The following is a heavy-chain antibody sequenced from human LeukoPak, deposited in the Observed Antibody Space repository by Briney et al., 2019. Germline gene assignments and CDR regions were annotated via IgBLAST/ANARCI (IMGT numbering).Heavy chain of an antibody. Sequence: RRSLRLSCAASGFTFSTYAMSWVGQSPGQELQWVSTIGARDARTYYADCVKGRFTITRDNSKNTLYLQMNSLRTDDTAVYYCAKDADNWKYGVDYWGQGTLVTGSS. D-gene: IGHD1-7*01. J-gene: IGHJ4*02. CDR2: IGARDART. CDR1: GFTFSTYA. V-gene: IGHV3-23*01. CDR3: AKDADNWKYGVDY.